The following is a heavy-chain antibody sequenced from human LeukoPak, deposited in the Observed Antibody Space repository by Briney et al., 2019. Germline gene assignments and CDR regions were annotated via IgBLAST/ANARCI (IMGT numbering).Heavy chain of an antibody. D-gene: IGHD1-26*01. Sequence: GGSLRLSCAASGFTFSSYAMSWVRQAPGKGLEWVSAISGSGSSTYYADSVKGRFTISRDNSKNTLYLQMNSLRAEDTAVYYCAKDLVGATTTLSYWGQGTLVTVSS. CDR2: ISGSGSST. V-gene: IGHV3-23*01. J-gene: IGHJ4*02. CDR3: AKDLVGATTTLSY. CDR1: GFTFSSYA.